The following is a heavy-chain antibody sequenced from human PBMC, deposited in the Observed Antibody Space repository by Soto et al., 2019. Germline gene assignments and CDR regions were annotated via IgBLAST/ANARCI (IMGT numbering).Heavy chain of an antibody. V-gene: IGHV1-3*01. CDR3: ARVYDDFWSGYWSPQYYYYYGMDV. CDR1: GYTFTSYA. J-gene: IGHJ6*02. D-gene: IGHD3-3*01. Sequence: ASVKVSCKASGYTFTSYAMHWVRQAPGQRLEWMGWINAGNGNTKYSQKFQGRVTITRDTSATTAYMELNSLRSEDTAVYYCARVYDDFWSGYWSPQYYYYYGMDVWGQGTTVTVSS. CDR2: INAGNGNT.